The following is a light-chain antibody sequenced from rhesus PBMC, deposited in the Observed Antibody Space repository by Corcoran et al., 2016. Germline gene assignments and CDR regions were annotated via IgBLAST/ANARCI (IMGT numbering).Light chain of an antibody. CDR2: TVS. V-gene: IGKV2-64*01. CDR3: GQGTHWPPYS. Sequence: DVVMTQSPLSLPITPGQPASISCRSSQSLVHSAGNTYLSWYQQKPGQPQRLLIYTVSNRYAGVTERFSGSGAGTDFTLKISRVEAEDVGVYYCGQGTHWPPYSFGQGTKVEIK. CDR1: QSLVHSAGNTY. J-gene: IGKJ2*01.